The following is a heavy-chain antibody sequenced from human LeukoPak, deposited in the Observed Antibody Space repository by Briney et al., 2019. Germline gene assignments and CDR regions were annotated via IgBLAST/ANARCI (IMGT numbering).Heavy chain of an antibody. CDR3: ARDWGELIFRIGSFDY. V-gene: IGHV4-38-2*02. CDR2: ISQSGNT. CDR1: GYSISSGYD. Sequence: PSETLSLTCTVSGYSISSGYDWGWMRQAPGKGLEWLGSISQSGNTYNNPSLKSRVTISVDTSKNQFSLKLSSVTAADTAVYYCARDWGELIFRIGSFDYWGQGTLVTVSS. J-gene: IGHJ4*02. D-gene: IGHD1-26*01.